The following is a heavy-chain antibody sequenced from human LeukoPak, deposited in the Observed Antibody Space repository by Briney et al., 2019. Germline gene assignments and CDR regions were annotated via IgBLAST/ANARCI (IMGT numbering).Heavy chain of an antibody. CDR2: LYSGSST. D-gene: IGHD3-22*01. J-gene: IGHJ6*03. V-gene: IGHV3-53*01. Sequence: GGSLRLSCAASGFTVSSNYMSWVRQAPGKGLEWISVLYSGSSTYYTDSVKGRFTISRDNSKNTLYLQMNSLRAEDTAVYYCAKVGDITMIVVYYYMDVWGKGTTVTISS. CDR3: AKVGDITMIVVYYYMDV. CDR1: GFTVSSNY.